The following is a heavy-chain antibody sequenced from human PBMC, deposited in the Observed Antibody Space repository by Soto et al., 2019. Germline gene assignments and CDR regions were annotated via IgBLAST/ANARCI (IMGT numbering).Heavy chain of an antibody. CDR1: GGTFSSYA. CDR3: ARTPDYGGNSSLFGY. CDR2: IIPIFGTA. Sequence: SVKVSCKASGGTFSSYAISWVREAPGQGLEWMGGIIPIFGTANYAQKFQGRVTITADKSTSTAYMELSSLRSEDTAVYYCARTPDYGGNSSLFGYWGQGTLVTVSS. J-gene: IGHJ4*02. D-gene: IGHD4-17*01. V-gene: IGHV1-69*06.